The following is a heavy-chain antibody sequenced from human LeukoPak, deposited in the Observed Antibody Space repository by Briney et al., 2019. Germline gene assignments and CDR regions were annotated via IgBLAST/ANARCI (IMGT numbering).Heavy chain of an antibody. V-gene: IGHV3-21*01. Sequence: GGSLRLSCAASGFTFSSYSMNWVRQAPGEGLEWVSSISSSSSYIYYADSVKGRFTISRDNAKNSLYLQMNSLRAEDTAVYYCARDITGYSSGWYWYYYGMDVWGQGTTVTVSS. J-gene: IGHJ6*02. CDR1: GFTFSSYS. CDR2: ISSSSSYI. CDR3: ARDITGYSSGWYWYYYGMDV. D-gene: IGHD6-19*01.